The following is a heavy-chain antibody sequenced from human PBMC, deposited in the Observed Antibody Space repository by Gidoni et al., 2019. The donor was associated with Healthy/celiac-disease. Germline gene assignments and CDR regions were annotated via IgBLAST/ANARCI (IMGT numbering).Heavy chain of an antibody. Sequence: QLQLQESGPGLVKPSETLSLTCTVSGGSISSSSYYWGWIRQPPGKGLEWIGSIYYSGSTYYNPSLKSRGTISVDTSKNQFSLKLSSVTAADTAVYYCARHVEGSSGPPDYMDVWGKGTTVTVSS. J-gene: IGHJ6*03. D-gene: IGHD6-25*01. CDR3: ARHVEGSSGPPDYMDV. CDR1: GGSISSSSYY. V-gene: IGHV4-39*01. CDR2: IYYSGST.